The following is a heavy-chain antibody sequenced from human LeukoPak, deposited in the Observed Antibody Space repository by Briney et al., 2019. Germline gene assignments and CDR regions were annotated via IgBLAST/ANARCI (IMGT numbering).Heavy chain of an antibody. J-gene: IGHJ4*02. D-gene: IGHD3-10*01. CDR3: ATDGDLPPQGTTYFDY. V-gene: IGHV3-21*01. Sequence: GGSLRLSCAASGFTFSSYSMNWVRQAPGKGLEWVSSISSSSYIYYADSVKGRFNISRDNAKNSLYLQMNSLRAEDTAVYYCATDGDLPPQGTTYFDYWGQGTLVTVSS. CDR2: ISSSSYI. CDR1: GFTFSSYS.